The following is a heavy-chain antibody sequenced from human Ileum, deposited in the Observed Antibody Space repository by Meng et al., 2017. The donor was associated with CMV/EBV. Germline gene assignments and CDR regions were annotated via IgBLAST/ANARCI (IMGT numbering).Heavy chain of an antibody. J-gene: IGHJ1*01. Sequence: GGSLRLSCAASGFTFSNYSMNWVRQTPGKGLEWISYISGSSTTTYYADSVKGRFTISRDNTKNSLYLQMNSLRAEDTALYYCSRGPPAVRGYFQHWGQGTPVTVSS. CDR3: SRGPPAVRGYFQH. V-gene: IGHV3-48*04. D-gene: IGHD2-2*01. CDR1: GFTFSNYS. CDR2: ISGSSTTT.